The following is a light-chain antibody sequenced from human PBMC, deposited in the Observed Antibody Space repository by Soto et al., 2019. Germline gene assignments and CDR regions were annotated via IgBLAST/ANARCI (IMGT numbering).Light chain of an antibody. CDR2: GAS. Sequence: EIVMTQSPATLSVSPGERATLSCRASQSVSNNLAWYQQKPVQAPRLLIYGASTRATGIPARFSGSGSGTDFTLTISSLQSEDFAVYYCQQYSGWPRTFGQGTKVDIK. V-gene: IGKV3D-15*01. J-gene: IGKJ1*01. CDR1: QSVSNN. CDR3: QQYSGWPRT.